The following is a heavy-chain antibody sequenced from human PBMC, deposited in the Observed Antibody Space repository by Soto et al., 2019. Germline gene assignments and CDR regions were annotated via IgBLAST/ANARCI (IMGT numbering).Heavy chain of an antibody. Sequence: SETLSLTCAFSGGSILSADSYWFWIRKHPGKGLEWIGYIAYSGDTYYNPSLRSRVTISADTSENKFSLTLKSVTAADTAVYFGARDCELAAKAPWGQGTWVTLSS. CDR1: GGSILSADSY. CDR2: IAYSGDT. D-gene: IGHD6-13*01. V-gene: IGHV4-31*11. J-gene: IGHJ5*02. CDR3: ARDCELAAKAP.